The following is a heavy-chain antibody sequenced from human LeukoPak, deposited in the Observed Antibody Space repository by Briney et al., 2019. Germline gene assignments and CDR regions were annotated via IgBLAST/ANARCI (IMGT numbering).Heavy chain of an antibody. CDR3: ARGVFRGYSGSYSAYYYYGMDV. J-gene: IGHJ6*02. Sequence: PGGSLRLSCAASGFTFSSYWMHWVRQAPGKGLVWVSRINSDGSSTSYADSVKGRLTISRDNAKNTLYLQMNSLRAEDTAVYYCARGVFRGYSGSYSAYYYYGMDVWGQGTTVTVSS. V-gene: IGHV3-74*01. D-gene: IGHD1-26*01. CDR2: INSDGSST. CDR1: GFTFSSYW.